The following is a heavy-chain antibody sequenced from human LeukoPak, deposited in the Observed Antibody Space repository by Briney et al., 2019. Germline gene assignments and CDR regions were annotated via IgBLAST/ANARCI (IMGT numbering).Heavy chain of an antibody. D-gene: IGHD6-13*01. CDR3: ASVAAADDYYGMDV. J-gene: IGHJ6*02. V-gene: IGHV3-21*01. CDR1: GFTFSSYS. Sequence: GGTLRLSCAASGFTFSSYSMNWIRQPPEQGLDRVSSISSSSSYIYYADSVKGRFTISRDNAKNSLYLQMNSLRAEDTAVYYCASVAAADDYYGMDVWGQGTTVTVSS. CDR2: ISSSSSYI.